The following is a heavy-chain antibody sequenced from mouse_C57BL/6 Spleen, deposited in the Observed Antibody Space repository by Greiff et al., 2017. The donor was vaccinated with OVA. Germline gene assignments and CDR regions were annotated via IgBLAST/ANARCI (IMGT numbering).Heavy chain of an antibody. CDR3: ARYSSYEAMDY. Sequence: VQLQQPGAELVMPGASVKLSCKASGYTFTSYWMHWVKQRPGQGLEWIGEIDPSDSYTNYNQKFKGKSTLTVDKSSSTAYMQLSSLTSEDSAVYYCARYSSYEAMDYWGQGTSVTVSS. CDR1: GYTFTSYW. J-gene: IGHJ4*01. D-gene: IGHD1-1*01. CDR2: IDPSDSYT. V-gene: IGHV1-69*01.